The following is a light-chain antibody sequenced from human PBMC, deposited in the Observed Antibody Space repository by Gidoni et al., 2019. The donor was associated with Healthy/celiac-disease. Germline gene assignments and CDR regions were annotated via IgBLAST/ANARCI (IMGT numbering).Light chain of an antibody. CDR3: QQYNSYRT. V-gene: IGKV1-5*01. CDR2: DAS. J-gene: IGKJ1*01. Sequence: DIQMTQSPSTLSASVGDRVTITCRASQSISSWLAWYQQKPGKAPKLLIYDASSVESGVPSRFSGSGSGTEFTLTISSLQPDDFATYYCQQYNSYRTFXQXTKVEIK. CDR1: QSISSW.